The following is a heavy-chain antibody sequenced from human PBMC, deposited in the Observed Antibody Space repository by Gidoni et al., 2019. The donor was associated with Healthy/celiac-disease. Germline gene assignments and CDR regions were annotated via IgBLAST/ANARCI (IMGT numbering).Heavy chain of an antibody. V-gene: IGHV1-69*01. CDR2: IIPIFGTA. CDR1: GGSFSSYA. Sequence: QVQPVQCGAEVKKPGSSAKGCGKAAGGSFSSYAISWVRQAPGQGLEWMGGIIPIFGTANYAQKFQGRVTITADESTSTAYMELSSLRSEDTAVYYCARSGGSGEEGFDYWGQGTLVTVSS. D-gene: IGHD3-10*01. J-gene: IGHJ4*02. CDR3: ARSGGSGEEGFDY.